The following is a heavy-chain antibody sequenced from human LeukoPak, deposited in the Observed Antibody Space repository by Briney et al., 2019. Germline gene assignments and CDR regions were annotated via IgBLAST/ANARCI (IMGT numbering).Heavy chain of an antibody. Sequence: PSETLSLTCTVSGGSLSCYYCSWIRQPPGKGLEWIGYVYDSDSTNYNPSLKGRVIILLDRTKNQFSLKLTSMTAADTAVYHCARSRNATPKSWAFDIWGQGTIVTVSS. J-gene: IGHJ3*02. CDR3: ARSRNATPKSWAFDI. D-gene: IGHD2-15*01. CDR2: VYDSDST. V-gene: IGHV4-59*08. CDR1: GGSLSCYY.